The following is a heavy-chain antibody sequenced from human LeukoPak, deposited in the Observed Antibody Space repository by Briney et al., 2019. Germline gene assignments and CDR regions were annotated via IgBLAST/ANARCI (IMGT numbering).Heavy chain of an antibody. J-gene: IGHJ4*02. CDR3: ARVGVARYSSSWTFDY. D-gene: IGHD6-13*01. Sequence: GRSLRLSCAAPGFTFSSYAMHWVRQAPGKGLEWVAVISYDGSNKYYADSVKGRFTISRDNSKNTLYLQMNSLRAEDTAVYYCARVGVARYSSSWTFDYWGQGTLVTVSS. V-gene: IGHV3-30-3*01. CDR1: GFTFSSYA. CDR2: ISYDGSNK.